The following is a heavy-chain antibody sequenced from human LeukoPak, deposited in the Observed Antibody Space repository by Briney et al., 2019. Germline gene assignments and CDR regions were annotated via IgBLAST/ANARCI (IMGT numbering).Heavy chain of an antibody. J-gene: IGHJ4*02. D-gene: IGHD1-26*01. CDR3: AGGATTILSYDY. Sequence: SETLSLTCTVSGGSISSYYWSWIRQPPGKGPEWLGYSYYSGSTIYNPSLKSRVTISVDTSKNQFSLKLSSVTAADTAVYYCAGGATTILSYDYWGQGTLVTVSS. CDR1: GGSISSYY. V-gene: IGHV4-59*01. CDR2: SYYSGST.